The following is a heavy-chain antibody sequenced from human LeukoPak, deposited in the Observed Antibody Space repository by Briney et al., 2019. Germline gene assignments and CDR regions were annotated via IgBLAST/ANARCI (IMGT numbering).Heavy chain of an antibody. CDR1: GFTFSSYE. CDR2: ISRSGSNI. CDR3: ARSMVTNYFDH. D-gene: IGHD4-17*01. J-gene: IGHJ4*02. V-gene: IGHV3-48*03. Sequence: GGSLRLSCAASGFTFSSYEMNWVRQAPGKGWEWVSYISRSGSNIYYADSVQGRFTISRDNAKNSLYLQMNSLRAEDTAVYYCARSMVTNYFDHWGQGALVAVSS.